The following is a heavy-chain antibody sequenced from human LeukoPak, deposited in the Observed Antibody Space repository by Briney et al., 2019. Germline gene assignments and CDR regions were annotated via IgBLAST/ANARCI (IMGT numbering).Heavy chain of an antibody. J-gene: IGHJ3*02. CDR3: VKGDRMGVTSASDI. CDR1: EFPFSNYA. D-gene: IGHD1-26*01. Sequence: GGSVRLFCAASEFPFSNYAMSCVRDAPGKGREGGSGSTDTGNSTYYVACVKGRFTISRDNTTNTLYLQMNNLRAEDTAVCWRVKGDRMGVTSASDIWGQGRVVTVSS. CDR2: STDTGNST. V-gene: IGHV3-23*01.